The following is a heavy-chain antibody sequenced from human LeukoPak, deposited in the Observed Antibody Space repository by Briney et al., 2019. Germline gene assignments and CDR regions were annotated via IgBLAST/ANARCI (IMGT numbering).Heavy chain of an antibody. V-gene: IGHV4-39*01. D-gene: IGHD5-12*01. J-gene: IGHJ5*02. CDR1: SGSISSYNYY. CDR2: VFYSGST. CDR3: ATPIGATDWFDP. Sequence: SETLSLTCTVSSGSISSYNYYCAWIRQPPGKGLEWIGSVFYSGSTYYNPSLKSRVTISVDTSNNQFSLRLTSVTAADTAVYCCATPIGATDWFDPWGQGTLVTVSS.